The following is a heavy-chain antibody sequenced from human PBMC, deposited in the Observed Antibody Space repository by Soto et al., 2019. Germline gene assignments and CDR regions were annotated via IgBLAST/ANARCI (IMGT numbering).Heavy chain of an antibody. V-gene: IGHV3-11*01. CDR1: GFTFSDYY. J-gene: IGHJ4*02. CDR2: ISRSGSTI. Sequence: QVQLVESGGGLVKPGGSLRLSCADSGFTFSDYYMSWSRQAPRKGLEWVSYISRSGSTIYYADSVKGRFTISRDNARNSLSLLMNSLTAEDTAVYYCARVGLRNYYFDYWGQGTLVTVSS. CDR3: ARVGLRNYYFDY. D-gene: IGHD4-17*01.